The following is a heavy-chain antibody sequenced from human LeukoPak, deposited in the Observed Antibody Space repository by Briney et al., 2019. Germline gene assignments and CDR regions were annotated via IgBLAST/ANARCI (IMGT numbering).Heavy chain of an antibody. CDR1: GFTFSNYW. V-gene: IGHV3-7*04. Sequence: PGGSLRLSCAASGFTFSNYWMSWVRQAPGKGLEWVASIDQNGRAKYYVDSVRGRFTFSRDNTKNSLHLQMNSLRAEDTAVYYCARADSYGSILDYWGQGTRVIDSS. CDR3: ARADSYGSILDY. CDR2: IDQNGRAK. J-gene: IGHJ4*02. D-gene: IGHD5-18*01.